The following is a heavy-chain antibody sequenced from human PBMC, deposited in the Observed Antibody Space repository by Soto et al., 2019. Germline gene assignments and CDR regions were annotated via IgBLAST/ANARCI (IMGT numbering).Heavy chain of an antibody. Sequence: GGSLRLSCAASGFTFSSYAMHWVRQAPGKGLEWVAVISYDGSNKYYADSVKGRFTISRDNSKNTLYLQMNSLRAEDTAVYYCARDPLGVVVPAAIPDYYYGMDVWGQRTTVTVSS. J-gene: IGHJ6*02. V-gene: IGHV3-30-3*01. D-gene: IGHD2-2*02. CDR3: ARDPLGVVVPAAIPDYYYGMDV. CDR2: ISYDGSNK. CDR1: GFTFSSYA.